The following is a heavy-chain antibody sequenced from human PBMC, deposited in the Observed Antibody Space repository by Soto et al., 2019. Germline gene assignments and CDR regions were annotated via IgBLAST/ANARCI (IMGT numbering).Heavy chain of an antibody. V-gene: IGHV3-72*01. Sequence: EVQLVESGGGLVQPGGSLRLSCAAFGFTFSDHYMDWVRQAPGKGLEWVGRTRNKANSYTTEYAASVKGRFTISRDDSKNSLYLQMNSLKTEDTAVYYCARDGGGSYYRGAFDIWGQGTMVTVSS. CDR3: ARDGGGSYYRGAFDI. CDR2: TRNKANSYTT. CDR1: GFTFSDHY. D-gene: IGHD1-26*01. J-gene: IGHJ3*02.